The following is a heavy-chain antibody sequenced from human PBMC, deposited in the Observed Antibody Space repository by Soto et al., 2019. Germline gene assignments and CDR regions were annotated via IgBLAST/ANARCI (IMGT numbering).Heavy chain of an antibody. Sequence: GGSLRLCCAASGFTVCSNYMGWVRQAPGKGLEWVSAIYSGGSTYYADSVKGRFTISIDNSKNTLYLQMNSLRAEDTAVYYCAKGGTSYNWFDPWGQGTLVTVSS. CDR1: GFTVCSNY. D-gene: IGHD2-8*01. J-gene: IGHJ5*02. V-gene: IGHV3-53*01. CDR2: IYSGGST. CDR3: AKGGTSYNWFDP.